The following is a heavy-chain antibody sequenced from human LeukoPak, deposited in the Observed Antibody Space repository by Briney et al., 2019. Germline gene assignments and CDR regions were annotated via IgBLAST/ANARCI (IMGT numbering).Heavy chain of an antibody. CDR1: GFSLRTRGVG. CDR3: AHRPDYGDFADY. V-gene: IGHV2-5*01. J-gene: IGHJ4*02. CDR2: IYWNDDK. D-gene: IGHD4-17*01. Sequence: ESGPTLVKPTQTLTLTCTFSGFSLRTRGVGVGWIRQPPGKALEWLALIYWNDDKRYSPSLKSRLTITKDTSKNQVVLTMTNMDPVDTATYYCAHRPDYGDFADYWGQGTLVTVSS.